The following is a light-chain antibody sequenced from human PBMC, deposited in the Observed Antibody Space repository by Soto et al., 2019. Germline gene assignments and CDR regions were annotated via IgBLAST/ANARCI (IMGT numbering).Light chain of an antibody. V-gene: IGLV3-21*02. Sequence: SYELTQAPSVSVAPGQTARLTCGGDNIGTMGVHWYQQKPGQAPVLVLYDDSDRPSGIPERFSGSNSANTATLTISRVEAGDEADYYCQVWDSSSDHPGVFGTGTKVTVL. CDR1: NIGTMG. CDR2: DDS. CDR3: QVWDSSSDHPGV. J-gene: IGLJ1*01.